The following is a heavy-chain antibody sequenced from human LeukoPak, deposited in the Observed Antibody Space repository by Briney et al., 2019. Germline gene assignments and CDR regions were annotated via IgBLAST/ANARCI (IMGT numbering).Heavy chain of an antibody. D-gene: IGHD1-1*01. J-gene: IGHJ6*03. CDR3: ARMESYYYYYVDV. CDR2: SNLNCGRT. V-gene: IGHV3-20*04. CDR1: GFTFDDYG. Sequence: PGGSLRLSCAASGFTFDDYGMSWVRQAPGKGLEWVSGSNLNCGRTAYADSVKGRFTISRDNAKNSLYLQMNSLRAEDTALYYCARMESYYYYYVDVWGKGTTVTVSS.